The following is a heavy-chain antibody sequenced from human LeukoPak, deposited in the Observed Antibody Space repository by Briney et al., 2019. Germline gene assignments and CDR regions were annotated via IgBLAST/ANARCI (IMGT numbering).Heavy chain of an antibody. Sequence: ASVNVSCKASGYTFTSYGISWVRQAPGQGLEWMGWISAYNGNTNYAQKLQGRVTMTTDTTTSTAYMELRSLRSDDTAVYYCAREDGGYSGYDPYYFDYWGQGTLVTVSS. CDR1: GYTFTSYG. J-gene: IGHJ4*02. D-gene: IGHD5-12*01. CDR2: ISAYNGNT. V-gene: IGHV1-18*01. CDR3: AREDGGYSGYDPYYFDY.